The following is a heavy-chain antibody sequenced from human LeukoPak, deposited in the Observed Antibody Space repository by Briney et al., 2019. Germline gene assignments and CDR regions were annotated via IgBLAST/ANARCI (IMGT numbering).Heavy chain of an antibody. V-gene: IGHV3-7*01. Sequence: GGSLRLSCAASGFTFSSYWMSWVRQAPGKGLEWVANIKQDGSEKYYVDSVKGRFTISGDDSKNSLYLQMNSLRAEDTAVYYCARDRHVGATGADAFDIWGQGTMVTVSS. CDR3: ARDRHVGATGADAFDI. J-gene: IGHJ3*02. CDR1: GFTFSSYW. D-gene: IGHD1-26*01. CDR2: IKQDGSEK.